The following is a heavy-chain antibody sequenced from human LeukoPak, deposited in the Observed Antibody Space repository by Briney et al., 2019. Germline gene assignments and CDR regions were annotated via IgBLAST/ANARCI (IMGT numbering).Heavy chain of an antibody. CDR1: GYTFTDYY. CDR2: VKPESGGA. D-gene: IGHD3-3*01. Sequence: AASVKVSCKASGYTFTDYYMHWVRQAPGQGLEWMGWVKPESGGAHYTQKFQGRVTMTRDTSTSTAYMELSRLTSDDTAVYYCARNYDFWSGYQNNNWFDPWGQGTLVTVSS. CDR3: ARNYDFWSGYQNNNWFDP. J-gene: IGHJ5*02. V-gene: IGHV1-2*02.